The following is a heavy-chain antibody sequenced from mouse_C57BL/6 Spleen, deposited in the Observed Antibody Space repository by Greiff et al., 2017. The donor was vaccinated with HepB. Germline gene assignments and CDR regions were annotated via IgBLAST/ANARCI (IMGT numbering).Heavy chain of an antibody. CDR1: GYTFTSYW. Sequence: QVQLQQPGAELVKPGASVKISCKASGYTFTSYWITGVKQRPGQGLEWIGDIYPGRGSTNYNEKFKSKATLTVDTSSSTAYMQLSSLTSEDSAVYYCARPLNWDVKYFDVWGTGTTVTVSS. J-gene: IGHJ1*03. V-gene: IGHV1-55*01. CDR3: ARPLNWDVKYFDV. CDR2: IYPGRGST. D-gene: IGHD4-1*02.